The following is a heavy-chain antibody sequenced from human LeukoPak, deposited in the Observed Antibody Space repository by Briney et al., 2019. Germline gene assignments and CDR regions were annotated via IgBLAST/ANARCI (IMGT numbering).Heavy chain of an antibody. CDR1: GGSISSSSYY. CDR3: ARDGRPKLRSYSSGRADPVR. V-gene: IGHV4-39*07. Sequence: SETLSLTCTVSGGSISSSSYYWGWIRQPPGKGLEWIGSIYYSGSTYYNPSLKSRVTISVDTSKNQFSLKLSSVTAADTAVYYCARDGRPKLRSYSSGRADPVRWGQGTLVTVSS. D-gene: IGHD6-19*01. CDR2: IYYSGST. J-gene: IGHJ4*02.